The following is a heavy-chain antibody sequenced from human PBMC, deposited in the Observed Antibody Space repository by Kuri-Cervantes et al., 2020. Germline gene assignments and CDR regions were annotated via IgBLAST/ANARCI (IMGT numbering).Heavy chain of an antibody. V-gene: IGHV4-30-2*01. Sequence: SETLSLTCAVSGGSISSGGYSWSWIRQPPGKGLEWIVYIYHSGSTYYNPSLKSRVTISVDRSKNQFSLKLSSVTAADTAVYYCARGPWLTTVTTGFDYWGQGTLVTVSS. D-gene: IGHD4-17*01. CDR2: IYHSGST. J-gene: IGHJ4*02. CDR1: GGSISSGGYS. CDR3: ARGPWLTTVTTGFDY.